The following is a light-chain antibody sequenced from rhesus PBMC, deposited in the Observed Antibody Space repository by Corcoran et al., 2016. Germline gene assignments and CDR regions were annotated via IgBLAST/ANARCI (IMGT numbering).Light chain of an antibody. Sequence: DIQMTQSPSSLSASVGDTVTITCRASQSISRWVAWYQQKPGKAPKLLIYKASTLQSGVPSRGSGSGSWTDFTLTISSLQSEDFSTYYCPQYSSSPYSFGQGTKVEIK. J-gene: IGKJ2*01. CDR1: QSISRW. V-gene: IGKV1-22*01. CDR2: KAS. CDR3: PQYSSSPYS.